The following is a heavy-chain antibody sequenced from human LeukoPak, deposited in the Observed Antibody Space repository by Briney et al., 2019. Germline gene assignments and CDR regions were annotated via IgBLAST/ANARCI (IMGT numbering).Heavy chain of an antibody. D-gene: IGHD5-12*01. CDR1: GFTFSTSW. Sequence: GGSLRLSCAASGFTFSTSWMTWVRQAPGKGLEWVANIKEDGSEEYYVDSVKGRFTISRDNSKNSLYLQMNSLRTEDTALYYCAIIGDNSGYDLGVGDYWGQGTLVTVSS. V-gene: IGHV3-7*03. CDR3: AIIGDNSGYDLGVGDY. J-gene: IGHJ4*02. CDR2: IKEDGSEE.